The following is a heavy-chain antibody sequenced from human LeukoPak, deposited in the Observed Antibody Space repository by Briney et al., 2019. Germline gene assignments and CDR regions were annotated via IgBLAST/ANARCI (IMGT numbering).Heavy chain of an antibody. CDR3: AKERYSSGWYDEIDY. V-gene: IGHV3-33*06. J-gene: IGHJ4*02. CDR2: IWYDGSNK. D-gene: IGHD6-19*01. CDR1: GFTFSSYG. Sequence: GRSLRLSCAASGFTFSSYGMHWFRQAPAKGLEWVAVIWYDGSNKYYADSVKGRFTISRDNSKNTLYLQMNSLRAEDTAVYYCAKERYSSGWYDEIDYWGQGTLVTVSS.